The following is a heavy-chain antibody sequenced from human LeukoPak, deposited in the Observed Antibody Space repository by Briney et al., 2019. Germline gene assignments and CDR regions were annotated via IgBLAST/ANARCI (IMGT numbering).Heavy chain of an antibody. CDR3: TTAGDLWYYYDSSGYPVPLY. CDR2: IKSKTDGGTT. D-gene: IGHD3-22*01. CDR1: GFTFSNAW. Sequence: GGSLRLSCAASGFTFSNAWMSWVRQAPGKVLEWVGRIKSKTDGGTTDYAAPVKGRFTISRDDSKNTLYLQMNSLKTEDTAVYYCTTAGDLWYYYDSSGYPVPLYWGQGTLVTVSS. V-gene: IGHV3-15*01. J-gene: IGHJ4*02.